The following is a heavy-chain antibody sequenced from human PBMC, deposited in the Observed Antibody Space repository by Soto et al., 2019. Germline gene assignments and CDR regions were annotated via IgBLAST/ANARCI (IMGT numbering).Heavy chain of an antibody. D-gene: IGHD1-1*01. V-gene: IGHV3-11*06. CDR3: ARDGKGAAYTHGPYYFDY. CDR1: GFTFSDYY. Sequence: GSLRLSCAASGFTFSDYYMSWVRQAPGKGLEWISYITSTSSAINYADSVRGRFTISRDNAMRSLFLHMNSLRDEDTAVYYCARDGKGAAYTHGPYYFDYWGQGALVTVSS. J-gene: IGHJ4*02. CDR2: ITSTSSAI.